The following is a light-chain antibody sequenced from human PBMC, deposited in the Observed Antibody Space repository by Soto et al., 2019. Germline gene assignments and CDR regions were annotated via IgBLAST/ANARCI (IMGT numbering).Light chain of an antibody. Sequence: DIQMTQSPSSLSASVGDRVTITCRASQGISNYLAWYQQKPGKVPKLLIYAASTLQSGVPSRFSGSGSGTDFTLTISRLQPEDVATYFCQTDNGAPLGFTFGPGTNVDIQ. J-gene: IGKJ3*01. CDR1: QGISNY. CDR2: AAS. CDR3: QTDNGAPLGFT. V-gene: IGKV1-27*01.